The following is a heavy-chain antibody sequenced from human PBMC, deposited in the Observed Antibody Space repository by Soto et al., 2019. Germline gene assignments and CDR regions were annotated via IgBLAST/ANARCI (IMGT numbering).Heavy chain of an antibody. Sequence: QITLKESGPTLVKPTQTLTLTCTFSGFSLSTSGVGVGWIRQPPGKTLEWLALIYWNDDKHYSPSLKSRLTAAEDTLKNQVVLTLTNRDPVDTATYYCAHRSFANDAFDVWGQGTMVTVSS. CDR3: AHRSFANDAFDV. CDR2: IYWNDDK. J-gene: IGHJ3*01. V-gene: IGHV2-5*01. D-gene: IGHD3-3*01. CDR1: GFSLSTSGVG.